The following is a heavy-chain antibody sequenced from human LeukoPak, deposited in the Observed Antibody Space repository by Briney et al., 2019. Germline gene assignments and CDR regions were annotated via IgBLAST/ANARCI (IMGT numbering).Heavy chain of an antibody. D-gene: IGHD3-22*01. CDR3: AKWASSGYYFHH. CDR2: IRYDGSNK. V-gene: IGHV3-30*02. Sequence: GGSLRLSCAASGFTFSTHGMHSVPQAPGKGPEWVAFIRYDGSNKYYADSVKGRSTISRDNSKNTLYLQINSLRAEDTAVYYCAKWASSGYYFHHWGQGTLVTVSS. J-gene: IGHJ1*01. CDR1: GFTFSTHG.